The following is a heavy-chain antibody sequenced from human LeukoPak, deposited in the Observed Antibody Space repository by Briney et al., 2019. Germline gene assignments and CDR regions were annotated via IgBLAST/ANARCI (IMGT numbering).Heavy chain of an antibody. J-gene: IGHJ6*02. D-gene: IGHD3-9*01. CDR2: ISSSSSYI. V-gene: IGHV3-21*01. CDR1: GFTFNSYS. Sequence: GGSLRLSCAASGFTFNSYSMNWVRQAPGKGLEWVSSISSSSSYIYYADSVKGRFTVSRDNSKNTLYLQMNSLRGEDTAVYFCAKDPRSDILSGSYYFHGMDIWGQGTTVTVSS. CDR3: AKDPRSDILSGSYYFHGMDI.